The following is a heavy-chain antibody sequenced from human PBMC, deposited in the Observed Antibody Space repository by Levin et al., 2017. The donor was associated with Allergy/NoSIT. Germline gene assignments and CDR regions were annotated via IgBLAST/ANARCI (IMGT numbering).Heavy chain of an antibody. V-gene: IGHV6-1*01. D-gene: IGHD3-16*01. CDR2: TYFRSKWFN. J-gene: IGHJ4*02. CDR1: GDSVSSKSAA. Sequence: SQTLSLTCAISGDSVSSKSAAWNWIRQSPSKGLEWLGRTYFRSKWFNDYAVSVKSRITVSPDTSKNQFSLQLNSVTPDDTAVYYCARQQSGGCDYWGQGTLVTVSS. CDR3: ARQQSGGCDY.